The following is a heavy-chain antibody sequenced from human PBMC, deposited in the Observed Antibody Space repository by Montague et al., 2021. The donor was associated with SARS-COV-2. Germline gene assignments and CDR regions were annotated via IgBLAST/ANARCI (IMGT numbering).Heavy chain of an antibody. CDR2: IYYSGST. J-gene: IGHJ5*02. CDR3: ASGSYDSLTGYSIPNWFDP. D-gene: IGHD3-9*01. V-gene: IGHV4-39*01. Sequence: SETLSLTCTVSGGSISSSSYYWGWIRQPPGKGLEWIGSIYYSGSTYYNPSLKSRVTISVDTSKNQSSLKLNSVTAADTAVYYCASGSYDSLTGYSIPNWFDPWGQGTLVTVSS. CDR1: GGSISSSSYY.